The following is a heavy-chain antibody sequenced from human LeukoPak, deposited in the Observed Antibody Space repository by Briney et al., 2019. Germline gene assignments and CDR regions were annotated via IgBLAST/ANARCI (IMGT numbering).Heavy chain of an antibody. CDR3: ARESPSFDY. Sequence: PGGSLRLSCAASGFTFSDYAMNWVRQAPGKGLEWVSYISSSSSTIYYADSVKGRFTISRDNAKNSLYLQMNSLRAEDTAVYYCARESPSFDYWGQGTLVTVSS. V-gene: IGHV3-48*01. CDR1: GFTFSDYA. J-gene: IGHJ4*02. CDR2: ISSSSSTI.